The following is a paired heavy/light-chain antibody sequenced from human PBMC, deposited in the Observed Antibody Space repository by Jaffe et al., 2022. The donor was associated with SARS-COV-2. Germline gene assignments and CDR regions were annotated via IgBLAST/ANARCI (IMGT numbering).Light chain of an antibody. CDR1: ALPKKY. Sequence: SYELTQPPSVSVSPGQTARITCSGDALPKKYPYWYQQKSGQAPVLVIYEDSKRPSGIPERFSGSSSGTMATLTISGAQVEDEADYYCYSTDSSGNPRAFGGGTKLTVL. V-gene: IGLV3-10*01. J-gene: IGLJ2*01. CDR3: YSTDSSGNPRA. CDR2: EDS.
Heavy chain of an antibody. V-gene: IGHV3-33*01. CDR1: GFTFSSYG. Sequence: QVQLVESGGGVVQPGRSLRLSCAASGFTFSSYGMHWVRQAPGKGLEWVAVIWYDGSNKYYADSVKGRFTISRDNSKNTLYLQMNSLRAEDTAVYYCARDGLFNFENGYSYGYRGVGVVWGQGTLVTVSS. D-gene: IGHD5-18*01. J-gene: IGHJ4*02. CDR3: ARDGLFNFENGYSYGYRGVGVV. CDR2: IWYDGSNK.